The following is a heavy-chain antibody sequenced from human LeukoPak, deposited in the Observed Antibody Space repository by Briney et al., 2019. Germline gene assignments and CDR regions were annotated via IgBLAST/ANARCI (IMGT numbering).Heavy chain of an antibody. D-gene: IGHD3-22*01. CDR1: GGSISSSSHY. V-gene: IGHV4-39*02. Sequence: SETLSLTCTVSGGSISSSSHYWGWIRQPPGKGLEWIGSIYYSGSTYYNPSLKSRVTISVDTSKNQFSLKLSSVTAADTAVYYCARETYYYDSSGYHFDYWGQGTLVTVSS. CDR2: IYYSGST. CDR3: ARETYYYDSSGYHFDY. J-gene: IGHJ4*02.